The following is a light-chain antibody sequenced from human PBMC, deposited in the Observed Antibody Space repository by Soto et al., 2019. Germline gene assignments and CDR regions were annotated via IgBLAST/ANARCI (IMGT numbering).Light chain of an antibody. V-gene: IGKV3-20*01. CDR3: QQYDRSPPWT. CDR1: QYVSSSQ. J-gene: IGKJ1*01. CDR2: GTS. Sequence: EIVLTQSPGTLSLSPGERATLSCRASQYVSSSQVAWFQQIPGQAPRLIMYGTSNRPSGIPDRFSGRGSGTDFTLTIDRLEPEDFAVYYCQQYDRSPPWTFGQGTKVEIK.